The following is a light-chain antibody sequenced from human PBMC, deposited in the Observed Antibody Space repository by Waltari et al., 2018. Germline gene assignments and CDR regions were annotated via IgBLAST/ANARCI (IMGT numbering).Light chain of an antibody. J-gene: IGKJ5*01. V-gene: IGKV1-9*01. Sequence: DIQLTQSPSFLSASVGDRVTITCRSSQGIGNYLAWYQQKAGKATKLLIHTASTLQGGVPSRFSGSGSGTEFTLTISSLQPEDFATYYCQQRNSYPITFGQGTRLEIK. CDR2: TAS. CDR3: QQRNSYPIT. CDR1: QGIGNY.